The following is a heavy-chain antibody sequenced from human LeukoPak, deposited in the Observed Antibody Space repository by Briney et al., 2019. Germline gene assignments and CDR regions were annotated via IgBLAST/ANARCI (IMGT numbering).Heavy chain of an antibody. V-gene: IGHV3-20*04. CDR1: GFKFDDYG. D-gene: IGHD3-22*01. CDR3: AGYFYDSSRGFDL. J-gene: IGHJ5*02. Sequence: GGSLRLSCAASGFKFDDYGMSWVRQAPGKGLEWVCDINWNGAWTGYADSVKGRFTISRDNAKNSLYLQMNSLRGEDTALYYWAGYFYDSSRGFDLWGQGTLVTVSA. CDR2: INWNGAWT.